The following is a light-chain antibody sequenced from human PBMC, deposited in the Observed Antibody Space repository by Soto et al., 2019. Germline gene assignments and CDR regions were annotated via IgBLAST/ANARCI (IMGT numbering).Light chain of an antibody. Sequence: QSVLTQPASVSGSPGQSITISCTGASSDVGGYNYVSWYQQHPGKAPKLLIYEVTNRPSGVSNRFSGSKSGNTASLTISGLRAEDEADYYCSSYTTSTTPYVFGTRTKVTVL. J-gene: IGLJ1*01. V-gene: IGLV2-14*01. CDR1: SSDVGGYNY. CDR2: EVT. CDR3: SSYTTSTTPYV.